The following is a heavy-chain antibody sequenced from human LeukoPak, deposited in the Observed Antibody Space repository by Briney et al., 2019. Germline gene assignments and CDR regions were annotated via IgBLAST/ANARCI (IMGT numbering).Heavy chain of an antibody. J-gene: IGHJ4*02. D-gene: IGHD3-22*01. CDR2: IYYSGIT. CDR1: GGSISNYY. V-gene: IGHV4-59*01. CDR3: AAYDSSGYFDY. Sequence: PSETLSLTCTVSGGSISNYYWTWIRQPPGKGLEWIGYIYYSGITHYNPSLKSRVTISVDTSKNQFSLKLSSVTAADTAVYYCAAYDSSGYFDYWGQGTLVTVSS.